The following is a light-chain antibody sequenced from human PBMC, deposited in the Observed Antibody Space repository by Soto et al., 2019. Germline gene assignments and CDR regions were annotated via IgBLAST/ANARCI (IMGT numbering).Light chain of an antibody. J-gene: IGKJ2*01. Sequence: DIQITQSPASLSASVGDRVTITCRASQSITTYLNWYQQRPGKAPNLLIYTTSNLQTGVPSRFSGSGYGTDFTLTISSLQPEDFATYYCQQSYNVPFTFGQGTKLEIK. CDR1: QSITTY. CDR2: TTS. CDR3: QQSYNVPFT. V-gene: IGKV1-39*01.